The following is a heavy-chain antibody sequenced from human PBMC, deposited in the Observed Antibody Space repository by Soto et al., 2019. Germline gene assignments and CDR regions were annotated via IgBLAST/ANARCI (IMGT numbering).Heavy chain of an antibody. CDR1: GFTFRNHA. J-gene: IGHJ6*02. Sequence: GGSLRLSCAASGFTFRNHAMHWVRQAPGKGLECLAVIAYDGSNAFYRDSVKGRFTISRDNSKNTLYLHMNSLRSEDTGVYYCARGDREDILVVVGARPGEYGIDIWGQGTAVTVSS. V-gene: IGHV3-30-3*01. CDR3: ARGDREDILVVVGARPGEYGIDI. CDR2: IAYDGSNA. D-gene: IGHD2-15*01.